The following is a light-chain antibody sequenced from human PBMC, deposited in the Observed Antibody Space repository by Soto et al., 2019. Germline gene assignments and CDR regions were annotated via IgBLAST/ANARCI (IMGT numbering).Light chain of an antibody. CDR3: QQYNNWPPV. CDR2: GAS. Sequence: EIVMTQSPATLSVSPGERATLSCRASQSVSSNLAWYQQKPGQAPSLLIYGASTRATGIPARFSGSGSGTEFTPTISTLQSEDFAVYYCQQYNNWPPVFGQGTRLEIK. J-gene: IGKJ5*01. CDR1: QSVSSN. V-gene: IGKV3-15*01.